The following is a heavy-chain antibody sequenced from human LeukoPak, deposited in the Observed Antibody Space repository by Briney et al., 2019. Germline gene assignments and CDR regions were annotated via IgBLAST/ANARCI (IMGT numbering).Heavy chain of an antibody. D-gene: IGHD5-18*01. CDR3: ARDAGYGYDRFDY. V-gene: IGHV3-7*01. J-gene: IGHJ4*02. CDR1: GFIFSSYW. CDR2: IKEDGSEK. Sequence: GGSLRLSCAASGFIFSSYWMAWVRQAPGKGLEWVANIKEDGSEKNYVDSVKGRFTISRDNAKNSLYLQMNRLRAEDTAVYYCARDAGYGYDRFDYWGQGTQVTVSS.